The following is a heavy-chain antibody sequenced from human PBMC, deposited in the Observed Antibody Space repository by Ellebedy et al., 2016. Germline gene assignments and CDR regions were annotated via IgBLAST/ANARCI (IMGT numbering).Heavy chain of an antibody. CDR3: AKDRAYYYVSSGYYDY. J-gene: IGHJ4*02. CDR1: GFTFSSYA. CDR2: ISGSGGST. D-gene: IGHD3-22*01. V-gene: IGHV3-23*01. Sequence: GESLKISCEASGFTFSSYAMSWVRQAPGKGLEWVSAISGSGGSTYYADSVKGRFTISRDNSKNTLYLHMNSLRAEDTAVYYCAKDRAYYYVSSGYYDYWGQGTLVTVSS.